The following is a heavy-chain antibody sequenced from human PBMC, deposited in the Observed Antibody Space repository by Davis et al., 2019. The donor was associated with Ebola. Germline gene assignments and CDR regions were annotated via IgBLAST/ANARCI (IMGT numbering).Heavy chain of an antibody. CDR3: ARLITRYCSGGSCYSVYWFDP. Sequence: SETLSLTCTVSGGSISSGGYYWSWIRQHPGKGLEWIGYIYYSGSTYYNPSLKSRVTISVDTSKNQFSLKLSSVTAADTAVYYCARLITRYCSGGSCYSVYWFDPWGQGTLVTVSS. CDR2: IYYSGST. D-gene: IGHD2-15*01. J-gene: IGHJ5*02. CDR1: GGSISSGGYY. V-gene: IGHV4-31*03.